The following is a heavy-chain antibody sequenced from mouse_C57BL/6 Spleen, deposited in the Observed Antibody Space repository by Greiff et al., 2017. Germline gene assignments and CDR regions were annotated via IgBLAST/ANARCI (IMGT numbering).Heavy chain of an antibody. Sequence: QVQLQQSGAELVRPGTSVQVSCKASGYAFTNYLIEWVKQRPGQGLEWIGVINPGSGGTNYNEKFKGKATLTADKYSSTAYMQLSSLTSEDSAVYFCAGWKDSSGYVPFDYWGQGTTLTVSS. CDR2: INPGSGGT. CDR1: GYAFTNYL. J-gene: IGHJ2*01. D-gene: IGHD3-2*02. CDR3: AGWKDSSGYVPFDY. V-gene: IGHV1-54*01.